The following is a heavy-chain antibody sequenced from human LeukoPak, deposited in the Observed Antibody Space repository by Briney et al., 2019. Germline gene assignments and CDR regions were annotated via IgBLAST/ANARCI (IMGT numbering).Heavy chain of an antibody. J-gene: IGHJ4*02. CDR2: IYHSGST. V-gene: IGHV4-30-2*01. Sequence: TSETLSLTCTVSGGSVSSGSYSWSWIRQPPGKGLEWIGYIYHSGSTYYNPSLKSRVTISVDRSKNQFSLKLSSVTAADTAVYYCARGPRSYMVDYWGQGTLVTVSS. CDR1: GGSVSSGSYS. CDR3: ARGPRSYMVDY. D-gene: IGHD1-26*01.